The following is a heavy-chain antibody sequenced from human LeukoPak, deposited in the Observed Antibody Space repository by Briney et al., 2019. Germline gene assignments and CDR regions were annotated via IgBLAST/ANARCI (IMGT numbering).Heavy chain of an antibody. D-gene: IGHD3-3*01. CDR1: GFTLSSYT. CDR2: SSWSSSTI. CDR3: ARDPPRGDFWSGAGRYYFDY. V-gene: IGHV3-48*01. J-gene: IGHJ4*02. Sequence: GGSLRLSCAASGFTLSSYTMNWVRQAPGKGLEWVSYSSWSSSTIYYADSVKGRFTISRDNAKNSLYLQMNSLRADDTAVYYCARDPPRGDFWSGAGRYYFDYWGQGTLVTVSS.